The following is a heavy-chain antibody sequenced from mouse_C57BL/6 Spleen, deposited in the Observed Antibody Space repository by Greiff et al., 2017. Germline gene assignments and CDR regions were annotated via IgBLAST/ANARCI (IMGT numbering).Heavy chain of an antibody. V-gene: IGHV5-9-1*02. CDR1: GFTFSSYA. CDR3: TRDGGSSGYDAMDY. CDR2: ISSGGDYI. D-gene: IGHD3-2*02. J-gene: IGHJ4*01. Sequence: EVMLVESGAGLVKPGGSLKLSCAASGFTFSSYAMSWVRQTPEKRLEWVAYISSGGDYIDYADTVKGRFTISRDNARNTLYLQMSSLKSEDTAMYYCTRDGGSSGYDAMDYWGQGTSVTVAS.